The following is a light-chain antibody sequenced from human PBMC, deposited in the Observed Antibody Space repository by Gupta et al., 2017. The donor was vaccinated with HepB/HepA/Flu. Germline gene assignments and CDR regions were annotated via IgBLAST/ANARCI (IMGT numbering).Light chain of an antibody. V-gene: IGLV2-14*03. CDR2: DVT. CDR1: SSDVGGYNY. CDR3: SSYTSSSSNVI. J-gene: IGLJ2*01. Sequence: QSALTQPASVSGSPGQSITISCTGTSSDVGGYNYVSWYQQHPGKAPRLIIYDVTSRPSGVSIRFSGSKSGNTASLTISGLQAEDEADYYGSSYTSSSSNVIFGGGTKLTVL.